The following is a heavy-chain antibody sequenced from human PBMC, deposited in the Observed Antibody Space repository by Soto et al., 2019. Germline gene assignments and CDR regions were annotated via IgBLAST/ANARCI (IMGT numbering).Heavy chain of an antibody. CDR2: INPFDGSR. Sequence: ASVKVSCKASGYTFTSYYIHWVRQAPGQGLEWMGWINPFDGSRMFAQSFQGRVTMTRDTSTSTVYMEVSSLRSEDTAVYYCSRVDPGETPPFDHWGQGTLVTVSS. D-gene: IGHD3-10*01. V-gene: IGHV1-46*03. CDR3: SRVDPGETPPFDH. CDR1: GYTFTSYY. J-gene: IGHJ4*02.